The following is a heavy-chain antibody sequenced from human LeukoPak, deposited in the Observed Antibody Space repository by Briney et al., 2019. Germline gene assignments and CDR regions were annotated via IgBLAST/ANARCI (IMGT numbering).Heavy chain of an antibody. CDR2: IYYSGST. Sequence: PSETLSLTCPVSGGSISSYYWSWIRQPPGKGLEWIGYIYYSGSTNYNPSLKSRVTISVDTSKNQFSLKLSSVTAADTAVYYCARGVVAATINWFDPWGQGTLVTVSS. J-gene: IGHJ5*02. CDR1: GGSISSYY. V-gene: IGHV4-59*01. D-gene: IGHD2-15*01. CDR3: ARGVVAATINWFDP.